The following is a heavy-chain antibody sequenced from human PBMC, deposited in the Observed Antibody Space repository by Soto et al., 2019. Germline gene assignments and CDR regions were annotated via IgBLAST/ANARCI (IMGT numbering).Heavy chain of an antibody. CDR2: INHSGST. J-gene: IGHJ4*02. CDR3: ARGPPRGLYYYDSSGYFDY. Sequence: SETLSLTCAVYGGSFSGYYWSWIHQPPGKGLEWIGEINHSGSTNYNPSLKSRVTISVDTSKNQFSLKLSSVTAADTAVYYCARGPPRGLYYYDSSGYFDYWGQGTLVTVSS. D-gene: IGHD3-22*01. V-gene: IGHV4-34*01. CDR1: GGSFSGYY.